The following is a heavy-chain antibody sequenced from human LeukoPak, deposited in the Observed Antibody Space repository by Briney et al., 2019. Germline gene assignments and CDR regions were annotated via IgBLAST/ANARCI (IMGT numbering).Heavy chain of an antibody. V-gene: IGHV4-59*02. J-gene: IGHJ4*02. CDR1: GGSVSDYY. Sequence: SETLSLTCTISGGSVSDYYWSWIRQSPGKGLEWIGYIYHTGSTSYSPSLKSRVTISADTSQNQFSLKLSSVTAADTAVYYCARHRTYYYDSSGYYYTAPFGYWGQGTLVTVSS. D-gene: IGHD3-22*01. CDR2: IYHTGST. CDR3: ARHRTYYYDSSGYYYTAPFGY.